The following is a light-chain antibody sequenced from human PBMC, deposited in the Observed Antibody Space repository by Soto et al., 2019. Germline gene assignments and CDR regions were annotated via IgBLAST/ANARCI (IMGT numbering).Light chain of an antibody. CDR2: GNS. V-gene: IGLV1-40*01. CDR1: SSNIGAGYD. CDR3: QSYDSSLSGVV. J-gene: IGLJ2*01. Sequence: QSVLTQPPSVSGAPGQRVTISCTGSSSNIGAGYDVQWYQQLPGTAPKVLIYGNSTRPSGVPDRFSGSKSGTSASLAITGLQAEDEADYYCQSYDSSLSGVVFGGGTKLTVL.